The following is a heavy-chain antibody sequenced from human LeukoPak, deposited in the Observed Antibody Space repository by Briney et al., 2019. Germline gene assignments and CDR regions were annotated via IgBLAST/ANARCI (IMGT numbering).Heavy chain of an antibody. CDR2: ISSSSSYI. V-gene: IGHV3-21*04. CDR1: GFTFSSYS. D-gene: IGHD3-3*01. J-gene: IGHJ4*02. CDR3: AKAELGVDTFFDY. Sequence: GGSLRLSCAASGFTFSSYSMNWVRQAPGKGLEWVSSISSSSSYIYYADSVKGRFTISRDNSKNTLYLQMNSLRAEDTAFYYCAKAELGVDTFFDYWGQGTLVTVSS.